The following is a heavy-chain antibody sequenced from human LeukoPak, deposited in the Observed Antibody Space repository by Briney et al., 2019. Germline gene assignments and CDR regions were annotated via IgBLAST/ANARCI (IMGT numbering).Heavy chain of an antibody. Sequence: QPGGSLRLSCTASGFTFSSYAMSWVRQAPGKGLEWVSAISGSGGSTYYADSVKGRFTISRDNSKNTLYLQMNSLRAEDTAVYYCAKRRGLELLYYYYMDVWGEGTTVTVSS. J-gene: IGHJ6*03. CDR3: AKRRGLELLYYYYMDV. D-gene: IGHD1-7*01. CDR1: GFTFSSYA. V-gene: IGHV3-23*01. CDR2: ISGSGGST.